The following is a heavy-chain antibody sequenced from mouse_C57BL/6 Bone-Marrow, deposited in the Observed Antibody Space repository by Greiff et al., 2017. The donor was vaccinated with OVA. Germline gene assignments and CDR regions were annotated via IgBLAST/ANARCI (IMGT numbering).Heavy chain of an antibody. CDR3: ARDATYDYEGVLFAY. CDR1: GFTFSDFY. J-gene: IGHJ3*01. Sequence: EVMLVESGGGLVQSGRSLRLSCATSGFTFSDFYMEWVRQAPGKGLEWIAASRNKANDYTTEYSASVKGRFIVSRDTSQSILYLQMNALRAEDTAIYYCARDATYDYEGVLFAYWGQGTLVTVSA. D-gene: IGHD2-4*01. V-gene: IGHV7-1*01. CDR2: SRNKANDYTT.